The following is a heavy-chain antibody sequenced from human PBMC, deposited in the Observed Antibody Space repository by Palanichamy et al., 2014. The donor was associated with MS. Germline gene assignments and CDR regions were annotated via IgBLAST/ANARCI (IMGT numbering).Heavy chain of an antibody. CDR2: ISNGGGST. Sequence: EVQLSESGGGLIQPEGSLRLSCAASGFTFSSYAMNWVRQAPGKGLEWVSGISNGGGSTYYAESVKGRFTVSRDNSKNTLFLEMTTLRVEDTAVYFCAKEIETTVVLTGALDVWGQGTRVTISS. J-gene: IGHJ3*01. CDR1: GFTFSSYA. V-gene: IGHV3-23*01. D-gene: IGHD4-23*01. CDR3: AKEIETTVVLTGALDV.